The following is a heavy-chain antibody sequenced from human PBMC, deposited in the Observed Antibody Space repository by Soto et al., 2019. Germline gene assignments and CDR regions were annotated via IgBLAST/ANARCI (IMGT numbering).Heavy chain of an antibody. CDR1: GFTFRSYE. CDR2: ISSSGSNI. CDR3: ATSQQRAEGMDV. V-gene: IGHV3-48*03. Sequence: GGSLRLSCAASGFTFRSYEMNWVRQAPGKGLEWVSYISSSGSNIYYADSVKGRFTISRDNAKTSLYLQMNSLRAEDTAVSYCATSQQRAEGMDVWGQGTTVTVAS. J-gene: IGHJ6*02. D-gene: IGHD1-1*01.